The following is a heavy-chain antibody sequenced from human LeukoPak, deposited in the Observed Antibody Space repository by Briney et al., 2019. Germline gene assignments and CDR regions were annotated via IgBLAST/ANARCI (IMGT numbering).Heavy chain of an antibody. CDR2: IDYRGNT. Sequence: SETLSLTCSVSGGSISDTNHYRGWIRQPPGKGLEWIASIDYRGNTYQKPSLKSRVTISVDTSKSHFSLQLSSVTAADTAVYYCASSSQEYYDILTGFHDWGQGTLVVVSS. CDR1: GGSISDTNHY. D-gene: IGHD3-9*01. CDR3: ASSSQEYYDILTGFHD. J-gene: IGHJ1*01. V-gene: IGHV4-39*07.